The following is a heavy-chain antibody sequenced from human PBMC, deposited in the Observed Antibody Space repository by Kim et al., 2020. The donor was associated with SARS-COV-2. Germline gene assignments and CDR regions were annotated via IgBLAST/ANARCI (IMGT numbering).Heavy chain of an antibody. CDR3: ARRGSGSYFFGFGAFDI. J-gene: IGHJ3*02. V-gene: IGHV4-34*01. Sequence: LKSRVTISVDTSKNQFSLKLSSVTAADTAVYYCARRGSGSYFFGFGAFDIWGQGTMVTVSS. D-gene: IGHD1-26*01.